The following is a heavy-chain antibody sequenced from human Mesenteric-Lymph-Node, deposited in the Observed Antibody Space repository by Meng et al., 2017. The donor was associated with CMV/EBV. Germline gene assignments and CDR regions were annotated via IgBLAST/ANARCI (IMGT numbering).Heavy chain of an antibody. CDR1: GYTFTSYY. J-gene: IGHJ3*02. Sequence: ASVKVSCKASGYTFTSYYMHWVRQAPGQGLEWMGIINPSGGSTTYAQKFQGRVTMTRDTSTSTVYMQLSSLKSEDTAVYYCAKDGGIVGIPGAFHIWGQGTMVTVSS. CDR3: AKDGGIVGIPGAFHI. CDR2: INPSGGST. V-gene: IGHV1-46*01. D-gene: IGHD1-26*01.